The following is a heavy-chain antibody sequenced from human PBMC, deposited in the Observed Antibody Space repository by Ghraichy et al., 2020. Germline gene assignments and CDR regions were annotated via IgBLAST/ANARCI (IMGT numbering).Heavy chain of an antibody. CDR2: IQDGGTT. J-gene: IGHJ5*02. V-gene: IGHV3-15*01. Sequence: GGSLRLSCAASGFTFHNAWMNWVRQAPGKGLEWVGRIQDGGTTAYASPVKGRFTISRDDSENTVDLQLNSLKIEDTGIYYCTTVYPNVWFAVAWGQGALVTVSS. CDR1: GFTFHNAW. D-gene: IGHD3-10*01. CDR3: TTVYPNVWFAVA.